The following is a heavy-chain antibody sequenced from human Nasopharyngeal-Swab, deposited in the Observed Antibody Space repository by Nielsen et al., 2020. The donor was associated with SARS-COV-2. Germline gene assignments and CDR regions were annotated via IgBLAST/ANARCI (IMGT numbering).Heavy chain of an antibody. V-gene: IGHV4-34*01. J-gene: IGHJ4*02. CDR2: INHSGST. D-gene: IGHD6-19*01. Sequence: WIRQPPGKGLEWIGEINHSGSTNYNPSLKSRVTISVDTSNNQFSLKLSSVTAADTAVYYCARGSRSGINNYSSGWYFFDYWGQGALVTVSS. CDR3: ARGSRSGINNYSSGWYFFDY.